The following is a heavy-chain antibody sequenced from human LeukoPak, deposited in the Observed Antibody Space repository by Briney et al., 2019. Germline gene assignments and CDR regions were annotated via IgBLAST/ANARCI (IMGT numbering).Heavy chain of an antibody. Sequence: PGGSLRLSCAASGFTFSSYSMNWVRQAPGKGLEWVSYISSSSSTIYYADSVKGRFTISRDNSKSTLYLQMNSLTAEDTAVYYCAKRYYYGSGSFDYWGQGTLVTVSS. CDR1: GFTFSSYS. D-gene: IGHD3-10*01. V-gene: IGHV3-48*01. CDR3: AKRYYYGSGSFDY. CDR2: ISSSSSTI. J-gene: IGHJ4*02.